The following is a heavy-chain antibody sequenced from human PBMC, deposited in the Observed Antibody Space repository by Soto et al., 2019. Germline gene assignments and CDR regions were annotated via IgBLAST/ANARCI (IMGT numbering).Heavy chain of an antibody. Sequence: SETLSLTCGVSGYSISRGSYWGVIRQPPGKGLEWIGSIYHSGSTYNNPSLKSRVTISVDTSKNQFSLKLSSVTAADTAVYYCARDKAMTTVSEWFDPWGQGTLVTVSS. V-gene: IGHV4-38-2*02. CDR3: ARDKAMTTVSEWFDP. CDR1: GYSISRGSY. D-gene: IGHD4-17*01. CDR2: IYHSGST. J-gene: IGHJ5*02.